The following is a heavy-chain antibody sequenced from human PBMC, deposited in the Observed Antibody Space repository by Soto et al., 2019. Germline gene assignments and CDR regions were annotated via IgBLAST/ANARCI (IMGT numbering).Heavy chain of an antibody. Sequence: SETLSLTCTVSGGSSISGGYYWSWIRKHPGKGLEWIGYIYYSGSTNYNPSLKSRVTISVDTSKSQFSLMLSSVTAADTAVYYCASPSCTNGVCYAFDLWGQGTMVTVSS. D-gene: IGHD2-8*01. CDR3: ASPSCTNGVCYAFDL. CDR1: GGSSISGGYY. J-gene: IGHJ3*01. V-gene: IGHV4-31*03. CDR2: IYYSGST.